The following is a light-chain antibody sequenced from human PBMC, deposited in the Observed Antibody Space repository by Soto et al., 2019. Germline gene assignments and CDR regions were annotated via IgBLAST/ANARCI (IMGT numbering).Light chain of an antibody. Sequence: QSALAQPASVSGSPGQSITISCTGTSSDFGGYNYVSWYPQHPGKAPKLMIYEVSDRPSGVSNRFSGSKSGNTASLTISGLQAEDEADYYCSSYTSSSTPYVFGTGTKVTVL. V-gene: IGLV2-14*01. J-gene: IGLJ1*01. CDR3: SSYTSSSTPYV. CDR1: SSDFGGYNY. CDR2: EVS.